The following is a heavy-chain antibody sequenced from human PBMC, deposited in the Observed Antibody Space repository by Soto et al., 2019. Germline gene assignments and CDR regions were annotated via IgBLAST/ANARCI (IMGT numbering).Heavy chain of an antibody. CDR1: GFTFSSYA. Sequence: GGSLRLSCAASGFTFSSYAMHWVRQAPGKGLEWVAVISYDGSNKYYADSVKGRFTISRDNSKNTLYLQMNSLRAEDTAVYYCARANDYYILTGHIDYWGQGTLVTVSS. V-gene: IGHV3-30-3*01. D-gene: IGHD3-9*01. J-gene: IGHJ4*02. CDR2: ISYDGSNK. CDR3: ARANDYYILTGHIDY.